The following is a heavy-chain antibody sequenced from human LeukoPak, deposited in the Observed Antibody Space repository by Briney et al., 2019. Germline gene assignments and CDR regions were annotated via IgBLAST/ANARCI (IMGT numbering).Heavy chain of an antibody. Sequence: PGGSLRLSCAASGFTFSSYAMTWVRQAPGKGLDWVSAISTTGSGTYYADPVRGRFTISRDNSNNTLLLQMNSLRAEDTAVYYCVSTSSSFDYWGQGILVTVSS. CDR1: GFTFSSYA. D-gene: IGHD2-8*01. CDR3: VSTSSSFDY. J-gene: IGHJ4*02. V-gene: IGHV3-23*01. CDR2: ISTTGSGT.